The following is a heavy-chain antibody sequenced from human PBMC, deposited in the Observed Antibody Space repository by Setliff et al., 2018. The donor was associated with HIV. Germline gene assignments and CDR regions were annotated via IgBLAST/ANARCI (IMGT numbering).Heavy chain of an antibody. CDR3: ARSGYGDYDVEAPWDY. CDR2: IYPNTGGT. D-gene: IGHD4-17*01. Sequence: GASVKVSCKASGYTFTEYYIHWVRQAPGQGLEWMGWIYPNTGGTNYAQKFQARVTLTTDESTSTAYMEVSGLKSDDTAVYYCARSGYGDYDVEAPWDYWGQGTLVTVSS. V-gene: IGHV1-2*02. CDR1: GYTFTEYY. J-gene: IGHJ4*02.